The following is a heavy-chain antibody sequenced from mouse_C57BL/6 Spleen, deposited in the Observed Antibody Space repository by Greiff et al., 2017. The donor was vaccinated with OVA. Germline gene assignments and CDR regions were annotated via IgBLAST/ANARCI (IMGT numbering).Heavy chain of an antibody. CDR3: ARNWDYFDY. CDR1: GYAFSSSW. Sequence: QVQLQQSGPELVKPGASVKISCKASGYAFSSSWMNWVKQRPGKGLEWIGRIYPGDGDTNYNGKFKGKATLTADKSSSTAYMQLSSLTSEDSAIYYCARNWDYFDYWGQGTTLTVSS. CDR2: IYPGDGDT. J-gene: IGHJ2*01. V-gene: IGHV1-82*01. D-gene: IGHD4-1*01.